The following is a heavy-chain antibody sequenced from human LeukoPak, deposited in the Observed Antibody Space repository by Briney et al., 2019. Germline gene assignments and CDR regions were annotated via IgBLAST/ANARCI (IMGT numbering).Heavy chain of an antibody. CDR2: IYYSGST. CDR1: GGSISSYY. D-gene: IGHD3-22*01. J-gene: IGHJ4*02. V-gene: IGHV4-59*01. CDR3: ATQDDSSGYYYNY. Sequence: SETLSLTCTVSGGSISSYYWSWIRQPPGKGLEWIGYIYYSGSTNYNPSLKSRDTISVDTSKNQFSLKLSSVTAADTAVYYCATQDDSSGYYYNYWGQGTLVTVSS.